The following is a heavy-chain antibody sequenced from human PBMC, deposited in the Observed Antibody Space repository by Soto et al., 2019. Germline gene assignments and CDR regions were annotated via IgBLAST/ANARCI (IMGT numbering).Heavy chain of an antibody. CDR2: ISYDGSNK. CDR1: GFTFGSYG. CDR3: ATVAGTTLGY. D-gene: IGHD1-1*01. J-gene: IGHJ4*02. V-gene: IGHV3-30*03. Sequence: GGSLRLSCAASGFTFGSYGMHWVRQAPGKGLEWVAVISYDGSNKYYADSVKGRFTISRDNSKNTLYLQMNSPRAEDTAVYYCATVAGTTLGYWGQGTLVTVSS.